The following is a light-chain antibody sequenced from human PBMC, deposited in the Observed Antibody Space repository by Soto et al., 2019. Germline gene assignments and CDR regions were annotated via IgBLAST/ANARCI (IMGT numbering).Light chain of an antibody. V-gene: IGLV2-11*01. CDR2: DVI. J-gene: IGLJ1*01. CDR1: SSDIGGYNY. Sequence: QSFLTQPRSVSGSPGQSVTISCAGTSSDIGGYNYVSWYQQRPGKAPKLMIYDVIKRPSGVPDRFSGSKSGNTASLTIYGLQAEDEADYCCCSYAGSYTHVFGTGTKVTVL. CDR3: CSYAGSYTHV.